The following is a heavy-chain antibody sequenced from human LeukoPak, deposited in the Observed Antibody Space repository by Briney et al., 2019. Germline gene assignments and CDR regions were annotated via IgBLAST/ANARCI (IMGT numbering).Heavy chain of an antibody. CDR2: LYSGGSS. CDR3: AREGPNYFDY. Sequence: HPGGSLRLSCSASGFTFSSYAMHWVRQAPGKGLEWVSVLYSGGSSYYADSVKGRFTISRDNSKNTLYLQMNSLRPEDTALYYCAREGPNYFDYWGQGTLVTVSS. J-gene: IGHJ4*02. CDR1: GFTFSSYA. V-gene: IGHV3-53*01.